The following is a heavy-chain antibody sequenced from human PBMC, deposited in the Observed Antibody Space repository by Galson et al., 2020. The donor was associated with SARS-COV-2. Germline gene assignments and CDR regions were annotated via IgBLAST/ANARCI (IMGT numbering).Heavy chain of an antibody. D-gene: IGHD3-10*01. J-gene: IGHJ6*02. CDR2: INPNSGGT. V-gene: IGHV1-2*04. CDR3: ARAGRGVNYYYYGMDV. Sequence: ASVKVSCKASGYTFTGYYMHWVRQAPGQGLEWMGWINPNSGGTNYAQKFQGWVTMTRDTSISTAYMELSRLRSDDTAVYYCARAGRGVNYYYYGMDVWGQGTTVTVSS. CDR1: GYTFTGYY.